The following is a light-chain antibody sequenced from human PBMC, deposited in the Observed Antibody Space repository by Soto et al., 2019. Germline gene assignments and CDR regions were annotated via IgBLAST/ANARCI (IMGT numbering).Light chain of an antibody. CDR1: SSDVGGYDY. V-gene: IGLV2-11*01. CDR3: CSYGGYFWV. CDR2: DVT. J-gene: IGLJ3*02. Sequence: QSVLTQPRSVSGSPGQSVTISCTGTSSDVGGYDYVSWFQHHPCKVPKLMIYDVTKRPSGVPDRFSASKSGNTASLTISGLQAEDEADYYGCSYGGYFWVFGGGTKRTVL.